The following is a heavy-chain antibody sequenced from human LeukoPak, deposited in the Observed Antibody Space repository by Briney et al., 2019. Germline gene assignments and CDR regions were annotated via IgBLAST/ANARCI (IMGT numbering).Heavy chain of an antibody. D-gene: IGHD5/OR15-5a*01. Sequence: PGGSLRLSCAASGFTFSFYTMNWVRQAPGKGLEWVSHISSSDSTIYYADSVKGRFTISRDNAKNSLYLQMNSLRAEDTAVYYCAKVSTVYYWGQGTLVTVSS. CDR3: AKVSTVYY. CDR1: GFTFSFYT. CDR2: ISSSDSTI. V-gene: IGHV3-48*01. J-gene: IGHJ4*02.